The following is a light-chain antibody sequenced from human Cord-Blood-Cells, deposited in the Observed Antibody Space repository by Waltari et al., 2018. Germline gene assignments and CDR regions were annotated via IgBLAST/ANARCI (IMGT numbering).Light chain of an antibody. V-gene: IGLV4-69*01. CDR3: QTWGTGIQV. Sequence: QLVLTQSPSASASLGASVKLTCTLSSGHSSYAIACPQQQPEKGPRYSMKLNSDGSHSKGDGIPDRFSGSSSGAERYLTISSLQSEDEADYYCQTWGTGIQVFGGGTKLTVL. CDR2: LNSDGSH. CDR1: SGHSSYA. J-gene: IGLJ2*01.